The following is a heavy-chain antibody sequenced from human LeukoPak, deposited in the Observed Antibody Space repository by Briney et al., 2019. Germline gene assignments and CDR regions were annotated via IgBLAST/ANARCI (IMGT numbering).Heavy chain of an antibody. CDR1: VGSISIYY. Sequence: SETLSLTRTVSVGSISIYYWSCIRHPPARGVECIEYINYSGSTNYNRSLKSRVTISVDTSKNQFSLKLSSVTAADTAVYYCATAIAVANDAFDIWGQGTMVTVSS. CDR3: ATAIAVANDAFDI. J-gene: IGHJ3*02. V-gene: IGHV4-59*01. D-gene: IGHD6-13*01. CDR2: INYSGST.